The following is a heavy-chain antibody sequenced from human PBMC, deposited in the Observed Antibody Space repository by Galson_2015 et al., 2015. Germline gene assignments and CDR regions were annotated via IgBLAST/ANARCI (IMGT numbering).Heavy chain of an antibody. Sequence: TLSLTCTVSGDSISTSSYYWSWIRQPAGKGLEWIGRIHSNGNTDYNPSLKSRVTISVDTSKNQFSLKLNSVTAADTALYYCARVPLYDSGRYYMDYWGQGTLVTVSS. D-gene: IGHD3-10*01. CDR1: GDSISTSSYY. CDR2: IHSNGNT. CDR3: ARVPLYDSGRYYMDY. J-gene: IGHJ4*02. V-gene: IGHV4-61*02.